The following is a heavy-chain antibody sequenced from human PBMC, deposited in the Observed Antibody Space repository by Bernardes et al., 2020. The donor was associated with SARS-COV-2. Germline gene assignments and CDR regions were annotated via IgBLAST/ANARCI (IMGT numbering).Heavy chain of an antibody. V-gene: IGHV3-23*01. CDR1: GFTFSSYA. Sequence: GGSLRLSCAASGFTFSSYAMSWVRQAPGKGLEWVSAISGSGGSTYYADAVKGRFTISRDNSKNTLYLQMNSLRAEDTAVYYCAKVARRMPIFGVVTHNGLDVCGQGTTATVSS. CDR3: AKVARRMPIFGVVTHNGLDV. D-gene: IGHD3-3*01. CDR2: ISGSGGST. J-gene: IGHJ6*02.